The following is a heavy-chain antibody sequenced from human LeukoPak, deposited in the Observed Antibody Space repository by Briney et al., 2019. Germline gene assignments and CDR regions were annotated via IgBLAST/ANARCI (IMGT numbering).Heavy chain of an antibody. CDR1: GFTFISYW. D-gene: IGHD3-10*01. Sequence: GGSLRLSCAASGFTFISYWLNWVRQAPGKGLEWVANIKQDGTVKFYVDSVKGRFTISRDNAKNSLYLQMNSLRAEDTAVYYCAKEGAYPIITYDSWGQGTLVAVSS. CDR2: IKQDGTVK. V-gene: IGHV3-7*01. J-gene: IGHJ5*01. CDR3: AKEGAYPIITYDS.